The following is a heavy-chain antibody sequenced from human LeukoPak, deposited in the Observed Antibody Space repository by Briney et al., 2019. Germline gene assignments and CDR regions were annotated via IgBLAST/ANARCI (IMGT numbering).Heavy chain of an antibody. Sequence: QTGGSLRLSCAASGFTFSSYWMSWVRQAPGKGLEWVANIKQDGSEKYYVDSVKGRFTISRDNAKNSLYLQMNSLRAEDTAVYYCARQAFGDWGYYYMDVWGKGTTVTVSS. V-gene: IGHV3-7*01. CDR3: ARQAFGDWGYYYMDV. J-gene: IGHJ6*03. CDR2: IKQDGSEK. D-gene: IGHD2-21*02. CDR1: GFTFSSYW.